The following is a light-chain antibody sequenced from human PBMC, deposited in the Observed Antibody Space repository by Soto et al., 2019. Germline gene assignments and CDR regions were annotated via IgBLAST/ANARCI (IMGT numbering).Light chain of an antibody. V-gene: IGKV1-27*01. J-gene: IGKJ1*01. CDR2: AAS. CDR3: QKYNSAPRT. CDR1: QGISNY. Sequence: DIQMTQSPSSLSASVGDRVTITCRASQGISNYLAWYQQKPGKVPKLLIYAASTLQSGVPSRFSGSGSGTDFTLTISSLQPEDVATYYCQKYNSAPRTSGQETMVEIK.